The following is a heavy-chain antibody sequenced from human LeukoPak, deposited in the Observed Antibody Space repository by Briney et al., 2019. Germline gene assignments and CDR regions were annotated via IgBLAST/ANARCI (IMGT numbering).Heavy chain of an antibody. J-gene: IGHJ6*03. D-gene: IGHD2-21*01. V-gene: IGHV1-69*02. CDR3: ARGVTYCGGDCYSGGYYYYYMDV. Sequence: GASVKDSCKASGGTFSSYTISWVRQAPGQGLEWMGRIIPILGIANYAQKFQGRVTITADKTTSTAYMELSSLRSEDTAVYYCARGVTYCGGDCYSGGYYYYYMDVWGRGTTVTASS. CDR1: GGTFSSYT. CDR2: IIPILGIA.